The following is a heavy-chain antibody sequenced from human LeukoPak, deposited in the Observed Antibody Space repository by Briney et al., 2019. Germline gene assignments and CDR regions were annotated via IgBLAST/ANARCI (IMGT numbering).Heavy chain of an antibody. CDR3: ANGVEDSGIYYYYYMDV. J-gene: IGHJ6*03. V-gene: IGHV3-23*01. CDR2: VSGSGVST. D-gene: IGHD2-15*01. CDR1: GFTFSSYTFSTYA. Sequence: GGSLRLSCAASGFTFSSYTFSTYAMSWVRQAPGKGLEWVSAVSGSGVSTYYADSVKGRFTISRDNSKNTLYLQMDGLRAEDTAVYYCANGVEDSGIYYYYYMDVWGKGTTVTVSS.